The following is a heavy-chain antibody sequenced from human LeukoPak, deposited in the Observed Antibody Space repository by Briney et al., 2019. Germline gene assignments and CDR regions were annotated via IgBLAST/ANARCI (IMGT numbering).Heavy chain of an antibody. V-gene: IGHV1-2*02. J-gene: IGHJ5*02. Sequence: ASVKVSCKTSGYSFTDYYIHWVRQAPGQGLEWMGWINTKTGRTSSARKFQGRVTMTRDPSITTVYMDMAWLTSDDTAIYFCARADFIDAGPYLIGPWGQGTLVAVSS. CDR2: INTKTGRT. CDR3: ARADFIDAGPYLIGP. CDR1: GYSFTDYY. D-gene: IGHD3-3*01.